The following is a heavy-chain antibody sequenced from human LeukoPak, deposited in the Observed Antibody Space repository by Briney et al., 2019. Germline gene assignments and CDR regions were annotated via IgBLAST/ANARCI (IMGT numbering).Heavy chain of an antibody. CDR1: GFTFSSYA. J-gene: IGHJ4*02. Sequence: GASLRLSCAASGFTFSSYAMSWARQAPGKGLEWVSAISGSGGSTYYADSVKGRFTISRDNSKNTLYLQMNSLRAEDTAVYYCAKDLRWLQYGYWGQGTLVTVSS. V-gene: IGHV3-23*01. D-gene: IGHD5-24*01. CDR3: AKDLRWLQYGY. CDR2: ISGSGGST.